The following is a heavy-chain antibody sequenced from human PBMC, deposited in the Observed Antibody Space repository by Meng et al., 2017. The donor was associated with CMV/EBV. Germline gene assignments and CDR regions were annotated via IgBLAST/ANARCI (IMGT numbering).Heavy chain of an antibody. CDR1: GWCFRWCY. V-gene: IGHV4-34*01. J-gene: IGHJ5*02. D-gene: IGHD1-26*01. CDR3: ARGVGGWFDP. Sequence: GPGMCQPYMCQFVTCAVCGWCFRWCYWSWCLRAPGNGLDWIGENNHSGINNYNPSLKSRVTISVDTSKHQFTLKLSSVTAADTAVYNCARGVGGWFDPWGQGTLVTVSS. CDR2: NNHSGIN.